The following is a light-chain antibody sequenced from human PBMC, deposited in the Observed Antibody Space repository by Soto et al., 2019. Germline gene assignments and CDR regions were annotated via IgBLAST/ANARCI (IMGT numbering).Light chain of an antibody. CDR1: QSVSSN. V-gene: IGKV3-15*01. J-gene: IGKJ1*01. CDR3: QQYNNRPWT. Sequence: EIVMTQSPATLSESPGERATLSCRASQSVSSNLAWYQQKPGQAPRLLIYGASTRATGIPARFSGSGSGTEFTLTISSLQSEDFAVYYCQQYNNRPWTFGQGTK. CDR2: GAS.